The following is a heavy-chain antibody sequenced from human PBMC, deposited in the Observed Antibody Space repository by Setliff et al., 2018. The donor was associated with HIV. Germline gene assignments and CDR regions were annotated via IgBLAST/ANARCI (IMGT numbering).Heavy chain of an antibody. CDR1: GYTFTSYN. Sequence: KVSCKASGYTFTSYNINWVRQATGQGLEWVQQATGQGLEWMGWMNPNSGNTDYAQKFQGRVTITRNTSISTAYMELSSLRSEDTAVYYCARVRLSMVRGPFDAFDIWGQGTMVTVSS. D-gene: IGHD3-10*01. CDR3: ARVRLSMVRGPFDAFDI. CDR2: MNPNSGNT. J-gene: IGHJ3*02. V-gene: IGHV1-8*03.